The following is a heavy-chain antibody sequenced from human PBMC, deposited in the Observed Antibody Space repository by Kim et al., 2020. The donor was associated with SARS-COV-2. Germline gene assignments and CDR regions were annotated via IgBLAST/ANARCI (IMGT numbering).Heavy chain of an antibody. CDR3: AGGGHAGVGFDY. D-gene: IGHD2-15*01. V-gene: IGHV1-18*01. Sequence: NYAHKLQGRVTMPTATSTSTAYMELGSLRCADTAVYYCAGGGHAGVGFDYWGQGTLVTVSS. J-gene: IGHJ4*02.